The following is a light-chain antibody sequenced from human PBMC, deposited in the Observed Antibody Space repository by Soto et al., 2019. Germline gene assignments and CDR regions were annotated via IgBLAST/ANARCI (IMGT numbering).Light chain of an antibody. CDR1: SSDIGSYNY. CDR2: EVR. CDR3: CSSAPSRTFV. J-gene: IGLJ1*01. Sequence: QSVLAQPASVSGSPGQSITISCTGTSSDIGSYNYVAWYQQFPGKTPKLIIYEVRNRPSGVSFRFSGSKSGNTASLTISGLQAEDEADYYCCSSAPSRTFVFGTGTKVTVL. V-gene: IGLV2-23*02.